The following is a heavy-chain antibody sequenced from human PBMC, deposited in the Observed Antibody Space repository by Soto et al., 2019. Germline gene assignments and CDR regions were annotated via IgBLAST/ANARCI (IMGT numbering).Heavy chain of an antibody. V-gene: IGHV4-31*03. CDR2: IYYSGST. D-gene: IGHD2-15*01. J-gene: IGHJ3*02. CDR1: GGSISSGGYY. CDR3: ARYCSGGSCYPSFAFDI. Sequence: QVQLQESGPGLVKPSQTLSLTCTVSGGSISSGGYYWRWIRQHPGKGLEWIGYIYYSGSTYYNPSLKSRVTISVDTSKNQFSLKLSSVTAADTAVYYCARYCSGGSCYPSFAFDIWGQGTMVTVSS.